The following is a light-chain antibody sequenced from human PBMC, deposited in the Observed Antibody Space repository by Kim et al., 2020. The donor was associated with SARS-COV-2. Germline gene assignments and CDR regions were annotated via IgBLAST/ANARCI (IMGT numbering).Light chain of an antibody. CDR2: EDT. Sequence: SYELTQPPSVSVSPGQTASISCSGDKLGDKYACWYQQRAGQSPVLVIYEDTRRPSGIPERFSASTSGNTATLTISGTQAMDEADYYCQAWDSTPVIFGGGTQLTVL. CDR3: QAWDSTPVI. J-gene: IGLJ2*01. CDR1: KLGDKY. V-gene: IGLV3-1*01.